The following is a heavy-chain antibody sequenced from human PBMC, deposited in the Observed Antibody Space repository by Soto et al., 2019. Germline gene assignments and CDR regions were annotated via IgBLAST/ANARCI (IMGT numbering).Heavy chain of an antibody. D-gene: IGHD5-12*01. J-gene: IGHJ4*02. CDR3: ARDLRYSGYDAFDY. CDR1: GFTFSSYW. Sequence: EVQLVESGGGLVQPGGSLRLSCAASGFTFSSYWMSWVRQAPGKGLEWVANIKQDGSEKYYVDSVKGRFTISRDNAKNSLYLQMNSLRAEDTAVYYCARDLRYSGYDAFDYWGQGTLLTVSS. CDR2: IKQDGSEK. V-gene: IGHV3-7*01.